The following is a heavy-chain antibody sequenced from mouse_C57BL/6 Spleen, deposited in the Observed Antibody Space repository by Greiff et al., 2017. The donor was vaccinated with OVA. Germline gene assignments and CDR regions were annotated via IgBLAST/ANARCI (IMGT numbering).Heavy chain of an antibody. D-gene: IGHD1-1*01. V-gene: IGHV14-2*01. J-gene: IGHJ1*03. Sequence: VQLQQSGAELVKPGASVKLSCTASGFNIKDYYMHWVKQRTEQGLEWIGRIDPEDGETKYAPKFKGKATITADTSSKTAYLQRSSLTSEDTAVDYCARGYYYGSCYWYFDVWGTGTTVTVSS. CDR3: ARGYYYGSCYWYFDV. CDR1: GFNIKDYY. CDR2: IDPEDGET.